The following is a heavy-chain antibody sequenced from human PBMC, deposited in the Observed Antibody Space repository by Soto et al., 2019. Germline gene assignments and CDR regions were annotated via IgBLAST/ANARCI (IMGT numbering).Heavy chain of an antibody. J-gene: IGHJ4*02. CDR3: AKARDYYDSNGYLDY. V-gene: IGHV3-23*01. D-gene: IGHD3-22*01. CDR1: GVTFSSYA. CDR2: ISGSGGST. Sequence: EVQLLESGGGLVQPGGSLRLSCAASGVTFSSYAMSWVRQAPGKGLEWVSAISGSGGSTYYADSVKGRFTISRDNSKNTLYLQINSLRAEDTAVYYCAKARDYYDSNGYLDYWGQGTLATVSS.